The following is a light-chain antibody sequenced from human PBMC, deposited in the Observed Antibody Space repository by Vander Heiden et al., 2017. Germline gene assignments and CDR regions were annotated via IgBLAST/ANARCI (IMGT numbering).Light chain of an antibody. CDR1: QSISSY. Sequence: DIQMTQSPSSLSASVGDRVTITCRASQSISSYLNWYQQKPGKAPKLLIYAGSSLQSGVPSRFSGSGSGTDFTLTISSLQPEDFATYYCQQSYSTLFTFGHGTKVDIK. V-gene: IGKV1-39*01. CDR3: QQSYSTLFT. CDR2: AGS. J-gene: IGKJ3*01.